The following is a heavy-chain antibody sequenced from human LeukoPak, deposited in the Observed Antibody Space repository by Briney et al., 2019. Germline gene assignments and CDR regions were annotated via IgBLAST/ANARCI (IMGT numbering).Heavy chain of an antibody. J-gene: IGHJ4*02. CDR2: IYYSGST. V-gene: IGHV4-59*08. Sequence: NTSETLSLTCTVSGGSISSYYWSWIRQPPGKGLEWIGYIYYSGSTNYNPSLESRVTISVDTSKNQFSLKLSPVTAADTAVYYCARLHDGYRYGADYWGQGTLVTAS. D-gene: IGHD5-18*01. CDR3: ARLHDGYRYGADY. CDR1: GGSISSYY.